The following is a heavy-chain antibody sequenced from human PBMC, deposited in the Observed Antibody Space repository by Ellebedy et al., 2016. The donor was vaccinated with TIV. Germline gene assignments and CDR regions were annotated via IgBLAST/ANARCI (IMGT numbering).Heavy chain of an antibody. D-gene: IGHD3/OR15-3a*01. Sequence: GGSLRLSCAVSAFSVSSNYMSWVRQAPGKGLDWVSIIYSGGSTYYADSVKGRFTISRDNSKNTLYLQMNSLRAEDTAVYYCARVDLGLAFDYWGRGTLVTVSS. CDR2: IYSGGST. CDR3: ARVDLGLAFDY. J-gene: IGHJ4*02. CDR1: AFSVSSNY. V-gene: IGHV3-53*01.